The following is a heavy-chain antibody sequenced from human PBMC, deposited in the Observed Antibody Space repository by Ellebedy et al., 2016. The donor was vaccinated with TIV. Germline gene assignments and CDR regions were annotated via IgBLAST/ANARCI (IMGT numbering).Heavy chain of an antibody. Sequence: GESLKISCAASGFTFSRFGMQWVRQVPGKGLEWVAVISHDGSVKHYADSVKGRFTISRDNSKNTLNLQLSSLRSEDTAVYYCAKETTELTATTLYWGQGTRVTVSS. CDR3: AKETTELTATTLY. D-gene: IGHD1-1*01. CDR1: GFTFSRFG. CDR2: ISHDGSVK. V-gene: IGHV3-30*18. J-gene: IGHJ4*02.